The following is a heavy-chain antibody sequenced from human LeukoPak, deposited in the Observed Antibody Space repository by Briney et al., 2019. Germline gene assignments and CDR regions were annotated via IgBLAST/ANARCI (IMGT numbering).Heavy chain of an antibody. D-gene: IGHD2-15*01. Sequence: SETLSLTCAVYGGSFSGYYWSWIRQPPGKGLEWIGEINHSGSTNYNPSLKSRVTISVDTSKNQSSLKLSSVTAADTAVYYCAVVAATLDYWGQGTLVTVSS. J-gene: IGHJ4*02. CDR3: AVVAATLDY. CDR2: INHSGST. CDR1: GGSFSGYY. V-gene: IGHV4-34*01.